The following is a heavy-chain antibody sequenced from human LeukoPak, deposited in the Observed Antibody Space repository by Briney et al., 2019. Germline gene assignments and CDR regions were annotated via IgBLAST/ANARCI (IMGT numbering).Heavy chain of an antibody. CDR2: INAGNGNT. V-gene: IGHV1-3*01. J-gene: IGHJ5*02. CDR1: GYTFTSYA. Sequence: ASVKVSCKASGYTFTSYAMHWVRQAPGQRLEWMGWINAGNGNTKYSQKFQGRVTITADESTSTTYMELSSLRSEDTAVYYCARGGSYKQFDPWGQGTLVTVSS. D-gene: IGHD1-26*01. CDR3: ARGGSYKQFDP.